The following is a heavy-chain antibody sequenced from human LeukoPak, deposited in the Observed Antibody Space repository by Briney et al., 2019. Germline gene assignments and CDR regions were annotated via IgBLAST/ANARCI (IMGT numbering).Heavy chain of an antibody. J-gene: IGHJ5*02. D-gene: IGHD5-18*01. CDR3: ARGLRGYSYGNWFDP. CDR1: GGSFNTYY. CDR2: VSDSGST. Sequence: PSETLSLTCAVYGGSFNTYYWGWLRQPPGKGLEWIGEVSDSGSTDYNPSLESRVTISVDASKKQFSLRLNSVTAADRAVYYCARGLRGYSYGNWFDPWGQGTLVTVSS. V-gene: IGHV4-34*01.